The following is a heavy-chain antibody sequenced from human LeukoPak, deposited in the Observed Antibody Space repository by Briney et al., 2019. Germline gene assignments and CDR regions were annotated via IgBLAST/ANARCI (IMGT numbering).Heavy chain of an antibody. D-gene: IGHD5-12*01. CDR3: ARVSGATITTYYGMDV. CDR1: GGSVSSSSYF. V-gene: IGHV4-39*07. Sequence: ASETLSLTCTVSGGSVSSSSYFWGWIRQPPGKGLDWIGSIDDSGSTYYNPSLKSRVTISIDTSKNQFSLRLSSVTAVDTAVYYCARVSGATITTYYGMDVWGQGTTVTVS. J-gene: IGHJ6*02. CDR2: IDDSGST.